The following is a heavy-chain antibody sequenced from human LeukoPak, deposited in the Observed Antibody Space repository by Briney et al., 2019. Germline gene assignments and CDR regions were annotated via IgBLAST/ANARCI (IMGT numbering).Heavy chain of an antibody. D-gene: IGHD1-26*01. Sequence: SETLSLTCAVYGGSFSGYYWSWIRQPPGKGLEWIGEINHSGSTNYNPSLKSRVTISVDTSKNQFSLKLSSVTAADTAVYYCARGGRKYSGSHPQDYWGQGTLVTVSS. V-gene: IGHV4-34*01. J-gene: IGHJ4*02. CDR1: GGSFSGYY. CDR3: ARGGRKYSGSHPQDY. CDR2: INHSGST.